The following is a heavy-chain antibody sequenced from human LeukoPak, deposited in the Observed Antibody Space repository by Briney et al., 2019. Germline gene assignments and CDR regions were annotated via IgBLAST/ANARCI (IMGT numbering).Heavy chain of an antibody. CDR1: GGSVTSSSFY. Sequence: SETPSLTCTLSGGSVTSSSFYWAWIRQPPGKGLECIGTINYSGITYYNSPLKSRVTISVDASKNQFSLKLNSVTAADTAVYFCAKSGPAAGRPDAFDIWGQGTMVTVSS. V-gene: IGHV4-39*07. D-gene: IGHD2-2*01. CDR2: INYSGIT. CDR3: AKSGPAAGRPDAFDI. J-gene: IGHJ3*02.